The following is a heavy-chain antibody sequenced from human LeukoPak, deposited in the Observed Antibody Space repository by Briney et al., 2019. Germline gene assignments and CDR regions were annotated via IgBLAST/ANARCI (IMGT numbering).Heavy chain of an antibody. Sequence: LRRTCAADGFTVDECSIRWFRQPPRKDLEWVSGISWNSETLGYADSVKGRFTISRDNAKNSLYLQMNSLRADDPALYYCAKGSGITLVRDLDYWGQGTLVTVSS. J-gene: IGHJ4*02. V-gene: IGHV3-9*01. CDR2: ISWNSETL. CDR1: GFTVDECS. D-gene: IGHD3-10*01. CDR3: AKGSGITLVRDLDY.